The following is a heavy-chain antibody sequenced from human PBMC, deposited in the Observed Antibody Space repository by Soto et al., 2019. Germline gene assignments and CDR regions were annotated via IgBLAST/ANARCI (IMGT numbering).Heavy chain of an antibody. CDR1: GFTVTSNY. J-gene: IGHJ3*02. V-gene: IGHV3-53*01. D-gene: IGHD3-22*01. CDR2: IYSGGST. Sequence: GGSLRLSCAASGFTVTSNYMSWVRQAPGKGLEWVSVIYSGGSTYYADSVKVRFTISRDNSKNTLYLQMNSLRAEDTSVYYCARVWDSSGYYAVGAFDIWGQGTMVTVSS. CDR3: ARVWDSSGYYAVGAFDI.